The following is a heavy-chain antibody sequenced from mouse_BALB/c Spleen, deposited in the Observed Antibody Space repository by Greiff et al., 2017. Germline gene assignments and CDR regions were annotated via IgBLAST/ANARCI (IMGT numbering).Heavy chain of an antibody. CDR1: GFTFNTYA. J-gene: IGHJ1*01. D-gene: IGHD3-2*02. CDR2: IRSKSNNYAT. V-gene: IGHV10-1*02. Sequence: EVKLVESGGGLVQPKGSLKLSCAASGFTFNTYAMNWVRQAPGKGLEWVARIRSKSNNYATYYADSVKDRFTISRDDSQSMLYLQMNNLKTEDTAMYYCVRKASWYFDVWGAGTTVTVSS. CDR3: VRKASWYFDV.